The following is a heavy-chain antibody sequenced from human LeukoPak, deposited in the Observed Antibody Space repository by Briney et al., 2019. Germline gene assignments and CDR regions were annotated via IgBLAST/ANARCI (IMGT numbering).Heavy chain of an antibody. J-gene: IGHJ5*02. Sequence: SETLSLTCAVYGGSFSGYYWGWIRQPPGKGLEWIGEINHSGSTKYNPSLKSRVTISVDTSKNQLSVKLIHVTAADTAVYYCARQGYCSSTSCRTNWFDPWGQGTLVTVSS. CDR1: GGSFSGYY. CDR2: INHSGST. V-gene: IGHV4-34*01. D-gene: IGHD2-2*01. CDR3: ARQGYCSSTSCRTNWFDP.